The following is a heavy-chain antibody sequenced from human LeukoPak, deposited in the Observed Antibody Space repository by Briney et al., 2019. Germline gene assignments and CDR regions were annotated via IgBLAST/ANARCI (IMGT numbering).Heavy chain of an antibody. V-gene: IGHV4-39*07. Sequence: SETLSLTCTVSGGSISSSSYYWGWIPQPPGKGLEWIGSIYYSWSTYYNQSLKSRVTISVDTSKNQFSLKLSSVTAADTAVYYCARGGYYGSGNDFRFDPWGQGTLVTVSS. CDR2: IYYSWST. CDR1: GGSISSSSYY. D-gene: IGHD3-10*01. CDR3: ARGGYYGSGNDFRFDP. J-gene: IGHJ5*02.